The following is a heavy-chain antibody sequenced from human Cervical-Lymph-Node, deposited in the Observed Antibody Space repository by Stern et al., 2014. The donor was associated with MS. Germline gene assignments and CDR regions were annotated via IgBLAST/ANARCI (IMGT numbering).Heavy chain of an antibody. Sequence: VQLVESGGGVVQPGRSLRLSCAASGFIFSNYAMHWVRQAPGKGLDWVAFVSNEGSKQFYADSVKGRFTICRDNANNTLYLQMNSLRPEDTAVYYCGRDTCRGGGCYFRYWGQGILITVSS. V-gene: IGHV3-30-3*01. CDR2: VSNEGSKQ. J-gene: IGHJ4*02. CDR1: GFIFSNYA. CDR3: GRDTCRGGGCYFRY. D-gene: IGHD2-15*01.